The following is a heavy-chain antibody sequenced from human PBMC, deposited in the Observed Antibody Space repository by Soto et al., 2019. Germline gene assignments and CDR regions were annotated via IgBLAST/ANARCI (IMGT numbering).Heavy chain of an antibody. D-gene: IGHD4-17*01. J-gene: IGHJ6*02. V-gene: IGHV1-69*06. CDR3: ARDRLTTVTTVGYYGMDV. CDR1: GGTFSSYA. Sequence: SVKVSCKASGGTFSSYAISWVRQAPGQGLEWMGGIIPIFGTANYAQKFQGRVTITADKSTSTAYMELSSLRSEDTAVYYCARDRLTTVTTVGYYGMDVWGQGTTVTSP. CDR2: IIPIFGTA.